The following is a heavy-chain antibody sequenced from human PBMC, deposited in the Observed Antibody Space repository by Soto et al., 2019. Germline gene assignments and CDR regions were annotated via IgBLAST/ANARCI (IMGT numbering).Heavy chain of an antibody. CDR3: ARDTYSGYDFGL. V-gene: IGHV4-30-4*01. CDR2: IPSRGRP. J-gene: IGHJ5*02. Sequence: KPSETLSLTCSASGASVAGGSYYWSWVRQPPGKGLEWIGYIPSRGRPFYNPSLTSRGTISADTYKNQLSLQLTSVTAADTAVYYCARDTYSGYDFGLWGQGTLVTVSS. CDR1: GASVAGGSYY. D-gene: IGHD5-12*01.